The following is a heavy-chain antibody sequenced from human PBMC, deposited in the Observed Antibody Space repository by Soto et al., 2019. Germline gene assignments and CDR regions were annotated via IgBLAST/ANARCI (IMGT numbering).Heavy chain of an antibody. V-gene: IGHV3-30*18. CDR1: GFTFSSYG. J-gene: IGHJ5*02. Sequence: PGGSLRLSCAASGFTFSSYGMHWVRQAPGKGLEWVAVISYDGSNKYYADSVKGRFTISRDNSKNTLYLQMNSLRAEDTAVYYCAKDQWTVAVTTSWFDPWGQGTLVTVSS. CDR2: ISYDGSNK. CDR3: AKDQWTVAVTTSWFDP. D-gene: IGHD4-4*01.